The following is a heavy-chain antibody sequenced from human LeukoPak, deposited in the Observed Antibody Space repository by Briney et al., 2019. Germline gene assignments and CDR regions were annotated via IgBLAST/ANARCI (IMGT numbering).Heavy chain of an antibody. J-gene: IGHJ3*02. CDR3: AKDRSPGGILRDAFDI. D-gene: IGHD2-15*01. CDR2: ISWNSGSI. CDR1: GFTFDDYA. V-gene: IGHV3-9*01. Sequence: PGGSLRLSCAASGFTFDDYAVPWVRQAPGKGLEWVSGISWNSGSIGYADSVKGRFTISRDNAKNSLYLQMNSLRAEDTALYYCAKDRSPGGILRDAFDIWGQGTMVTVSS.